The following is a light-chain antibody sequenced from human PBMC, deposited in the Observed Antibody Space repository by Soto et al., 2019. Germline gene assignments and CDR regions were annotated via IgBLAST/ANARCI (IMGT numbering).Light chain of an antibody. CDR2: EVT. Sequence: QSALTQPASVSGSPGQSITISCTGTTTDVGSYNFVSWFQQHPGKVPKLLIYEVTNRPSGVSDRFSGSKSGNTASLTISGLQSGDEADYYCSSYSSGSTLVVFGGGTKSPS. CDR1: TTDVGSYNF. J-gene: IGLJ2*01. V-gene: IGLV2-14*03. CDR3: SSYSSGSTLVV.